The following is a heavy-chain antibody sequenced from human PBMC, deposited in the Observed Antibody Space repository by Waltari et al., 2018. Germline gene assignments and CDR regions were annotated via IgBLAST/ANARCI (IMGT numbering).Heavy chain of an antibody. CDR1: GFTFISNY. Sequence: EVQLVESGGGLIQPGGSLRLSCAASGFTFISNYMSWVRQAPGKGLEWVSVIYSGGSTYYADSVKGRFTISRDNSKNTLYLQMNSLRAEDTAVYYCARGPPRYGSGSPMDYWGQGTLVTVSS. J-gene: IGHJ4*02. V-gene: IGHV3-53*01. CDR3: ARGPPRYGSGSPMDY. CDR2: IYSGGST. D-gene: IGHD3-10*01.